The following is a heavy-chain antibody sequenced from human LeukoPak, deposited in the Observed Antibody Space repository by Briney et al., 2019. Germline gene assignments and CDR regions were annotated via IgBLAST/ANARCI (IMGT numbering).Heavy chain of an antibody. CDR3: ARRDCVGDCYSNWFDP. J-gene: IGHJ5*02. V-gene: IGHV1-46*01. D-gene: IGHD2-21*02. CDR2: INPRGGST. CDR1: GYTFTNYF. Sequence: ASVTVSCKASGYTFTNYFMHWVRQAPGQGLEGMGIINPRGGSTGYAQKFQGRITMTTDMSTRTVYMELSSLESEDTAVYYCARRDCVGDCYSNWFDPWGQGTLVTVSS.